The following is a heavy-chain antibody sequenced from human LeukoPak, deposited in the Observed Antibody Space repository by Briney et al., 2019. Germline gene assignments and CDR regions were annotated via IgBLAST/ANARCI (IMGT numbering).Heavy chain of an antibody. CDR1: GFTFSSYS. J-gene: IGHJ4*02. Sequence: GGSLRLSCAASGFTFSSYSMNWVRQAPGKGLEWVSSISSSSSYIYYADSVKGRFTISRDNAKNSLYLQMNSQRAEDTAVYYCARGSAYYDSSGYICDYWGQGTLVTVSS. CDR2: ISSSSSYI. CDR3: ARGSAYYDSSGYICDY. D-gene: IGHD3-22*01. V-gene: IGHV3-21*01.